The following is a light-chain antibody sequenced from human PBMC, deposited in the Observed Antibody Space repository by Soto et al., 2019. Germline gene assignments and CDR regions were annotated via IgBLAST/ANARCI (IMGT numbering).Light chain of an antibody. CDR1: QSVSSSY. CDR2: GES. CDR3: QQYGSSPPWT. J-gene: IGKJ1*01. V-gene: IGKV3-20*01. Sequence: EIVLTQSPGTLSLSPGERATLSCRASQSVSSSYLAWYQQKPGQAPRLLIYGESSRATGFPDRFSGSGSGTDFTLTISRLEPEDFAVYYCQQYGSSPPWTFGQGTKVDIK.